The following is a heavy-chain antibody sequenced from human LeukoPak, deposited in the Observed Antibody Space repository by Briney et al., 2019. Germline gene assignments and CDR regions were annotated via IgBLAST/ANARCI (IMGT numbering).Heavy chain of an antibody. CDR3: ARFPLRAYSSSWPVDY. V-gene: IGHV1-2*02. CDR1: GYTFTSYG. J-gene: IGHJ4*02. D-gene: IGHD6-13*01. CDR2: INPNSGGT. Sequence: GASVKVSCKASGYTFTSYGISWVRQAPGQGLEWMGWINPNSGGTNYAQKFQGRVTMTRDTSISTAYMELSRLRSDDTAVYYCARFPLRAYSSSWPVDYWGQGTLVTVSS.